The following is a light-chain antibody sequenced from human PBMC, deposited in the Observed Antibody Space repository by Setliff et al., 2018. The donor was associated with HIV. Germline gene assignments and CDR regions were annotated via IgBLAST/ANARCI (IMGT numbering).Light chain of an antibody. V-gene: IGLV2-11*01. CDR3: CSYVASQSSYV. Sequence: QSALAQPLSVSGSPGQSVTISCTGTSSDIGAYDYVSWFQQSPGKAPLLIIYDVTRRPSGVPDRFSGSRSGNTASLTISGFQADDEAYYYCCSYVASQSSYVFGSGTKVTVL. CDR2: DVT. CDR1: SSDIGAYDY. J-gene: IGLJ1*01.